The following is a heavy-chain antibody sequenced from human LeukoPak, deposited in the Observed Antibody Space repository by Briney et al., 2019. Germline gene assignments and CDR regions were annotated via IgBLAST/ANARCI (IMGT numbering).Heavy chain of an antibody. CDR2: ITTSTTVPHI. CDR1: GFTFSTYS. D-gene: IGHD2-2*01. CDR3: ARALGDQPDYYYGMDV. J-gene: IGHJ6*02. V-gene: IGHV3-21*01. Sequence: PGGSLRLSCAASGFTFSTYSMNWVRQAPGRGLEWVSSITTSTTVPHIFYADSVTCRFSISRYNADNSLFLQMNSLRAEDTAVYYCARALGDQPDYYYGMDVWGQGTTVTVSS.